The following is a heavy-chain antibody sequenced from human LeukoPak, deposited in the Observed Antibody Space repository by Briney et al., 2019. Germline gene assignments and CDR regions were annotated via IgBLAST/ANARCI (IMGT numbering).Heavy chain of an antibody. Sequence: GGSLRLSCAASGFTFSSYSMNWVRQAPGKGLEWVSYISSSGSTIYYADSVKGRFTISRDNAKNSLYLQMNSLRAEDTAVYYCASMRPAADDYDYVWGSYRSSDYWGQGTLVTVSS. V-gene: IGHV3-48*04. CDR2: ISSSGSTI. CDR1: GFTFSSYS. CDR3: ASMRPAADDYDYVWGSYRSSDY. D-gene: IGHD3-16*02. J-gene: IGHJ4*02.